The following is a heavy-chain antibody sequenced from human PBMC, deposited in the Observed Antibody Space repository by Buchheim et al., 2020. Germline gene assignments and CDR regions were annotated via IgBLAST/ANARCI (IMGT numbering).Heavy chain of an antibody. J-gene: IGHJ4*03. V-gene: IGHV3-30*04. CDR1: GFPFSIYT. D-gene: IGHD6-19*01. CDR3: ATNAVAGHEGY. Sequence: VQVVESGGGVVQPGRSLRLSCGASGFPFSIYTMNWVRQAPGKGLEWVAVISYDGKNKDYAESVKGRFTISRDNSKHTVGLEMNSLRGDDTAVYYCATNAVAGHEGYWGQGT. CDR2: ISYDGKNK.